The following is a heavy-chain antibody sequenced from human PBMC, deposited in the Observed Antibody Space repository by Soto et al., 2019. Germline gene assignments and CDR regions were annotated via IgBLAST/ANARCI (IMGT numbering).Heavy chain of an antibody. Sequence: ASVKVSCKASGYTFTSYGISWVRQAPGQGLEWMGWISAYNGNTNYAQKLQGRVTMTTDTSTSTAYMELRSLRSDDTAVYYCARDSPDYYDTLQHYNWFDPWGQGTLVTVSS. V-gene: IGHV1-18*01. CDR3: ARDSPDYYDTLQHYNWFDP. CDR1: GYTFTSYG. D-gene: IGHD3-22*01. CDR2: ISAYNGNT. J-gene: IGHJ5*02.